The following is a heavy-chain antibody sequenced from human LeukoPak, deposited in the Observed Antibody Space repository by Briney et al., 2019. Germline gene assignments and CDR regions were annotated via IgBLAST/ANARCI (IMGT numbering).Heavy chain of an antibody. CDR1: GYTFTDFY. V-gene: IGHV1-18*04. J-gene: IGHJ5*02. CDR3: ARVSPHRKMSYGNQNWFDT. D-gene: IGHD3-16*01. CDR2: ISGYNGYT. Sequence: GASVKVSCKASGYTFTDFYIHWMRQAPGQGLEWMGWISGYNGYTKYAQKLQGRVTMTTDTSTSTAHMELRSLRSDDTAVYYCARVSPHRKMSYGNQNWFDTWGQGTLVTVSS.